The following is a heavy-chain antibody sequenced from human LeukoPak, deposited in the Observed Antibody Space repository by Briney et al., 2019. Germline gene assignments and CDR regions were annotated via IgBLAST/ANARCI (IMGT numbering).Heavy chain of an antibody. D-gene: IGHD3-16*01. CDR2: ISGSGGST. J-gene: IGHJ4*02. CDR1: GFTFSSYG. CDR3: AGRGTYFDY. Sequence: PGGSLRLSCAASGFTFSSYGMSWVRQAPGKGLEWVSVISGSGGSTNYADSVKGRFTISRDNSKNTLYLQMNSLRAEDTAVYYCAGRGTYFDYWGQGTLVTVSS. V-gene: IGHV3-23*01.